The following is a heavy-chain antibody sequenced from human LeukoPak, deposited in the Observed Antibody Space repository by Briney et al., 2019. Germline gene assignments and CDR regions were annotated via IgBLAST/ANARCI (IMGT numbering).Heavy chain of an antibody. J-gene: IGHJ4*02. CDR3: AKDGTRRATPFDY. CDR2: IRYDGSNK. CDR1: GFTFSSYG. V-gene: IGHV3-30*02. D-gene: IGHD2-15*01. Sequence: GGSLRLSCAASGFTFSSYGMHWIRQAPGKGLEWVAFIRYDGSNKYYADSVQGRFTISRDNSKNTLYLQMNSLRAEDTAVYYCAKDGTRRATPFDYWGQGTLVTVSS.